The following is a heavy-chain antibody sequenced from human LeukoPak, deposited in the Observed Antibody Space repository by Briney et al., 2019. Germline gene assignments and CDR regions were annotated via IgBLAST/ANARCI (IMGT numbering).Heavy chain of an antibody. CDR1: GLTFSSYA. J-gene: IGHJ3*02. CDR3: ARERAGYSSSWYGVLDAFDI. D-gene: IGHD6-13*01. CDR2: ISYEGRNK. Sequence: GGSLTLSCAASGLTFSSYAMHWVRQAPGKGLEWVVVISYEGRNKYYADSVKGRFTISRDNSKNTLYMQMNSLRAEDTAVYYCARERAGYSSSWYGVLDAFDIWGEGTMVTVSS. V-gene: IGHV3-30*04.